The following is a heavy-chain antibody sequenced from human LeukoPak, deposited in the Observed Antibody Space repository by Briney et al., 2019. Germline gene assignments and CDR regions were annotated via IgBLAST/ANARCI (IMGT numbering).Heavy chain of an antibody. V-gene: IGHV3-74*01. J-gene: IGHJ4*02. CDR3: ARTQSGNYPKH. D-gene: IGHD1-26*01. CDR2: INGDGSST. Sequence: GGSLRLSCAASGFTFSSFWMHWVRQAPGRGLVWVSRINGDGSSTNYADSVKGRFTISRDNAKNTLYLQMDSLRAEDTAVYYCARTQSGNYPKHCGQGTLVTVSS. CDR1: GFTFSSFW.